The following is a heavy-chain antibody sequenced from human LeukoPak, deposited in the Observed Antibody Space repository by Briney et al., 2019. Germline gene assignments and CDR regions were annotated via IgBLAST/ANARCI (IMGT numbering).Heavy chain of an antibody. CDR3: ARLALDGGNYFDY. J-gene: IGHJ4*02. V-gene: IGHV5-51*01. Sequence: GERLNISWQASGYSFTTYWIGWVRQMPGQGLEWMGIVYPGNFDIRYSPSFQGQVTFSTDKSISTAYLQWNSLKASDTAMYYCARLALDGGNYFDYWGQGTLVSVSS. D-gene: IGHD3-16*01. CDR2: VYPGNFDI. CDR1: GYSFTTYW.